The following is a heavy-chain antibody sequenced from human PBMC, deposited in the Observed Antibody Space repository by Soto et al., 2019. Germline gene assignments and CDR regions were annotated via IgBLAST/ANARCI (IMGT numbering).Heavy chain of an antibody. V-gene: IGHV4-59*08. CDR3: ARRYGYSFDY. Sequence: QVQLQESGPGLVKPSETLSLTCTVSGGSISSYYWSWIRQPPGKGLEWIGYIYYSGSTNYNPSLKTRVTISVDTPKNLFSLKLSSVTAAATAVYYCARRYGYSFDYWGQGTLVTVSS. CDR2: IYYSGST. CDR1: GGSISSYY. D-gene: IGHD1-1*01. J-gene: IGHJ4*02.